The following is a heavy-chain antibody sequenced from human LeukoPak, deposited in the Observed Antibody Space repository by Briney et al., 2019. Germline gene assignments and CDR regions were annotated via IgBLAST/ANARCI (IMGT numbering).Heavy chain of an antibody. CDR1: GFTFSSYG. Sequence: PGGSLRLSCAASGFTFSSYGMHWVRQAPGKGLEWVAFIRYDGSNKYYADSVKGRFTISRDNSKNTLYLQMNSLRAQDTAVYYCANPIRGLYGYWGQGTLVTVSS. D-gene: IGHD3-10*01. CDR2: IRYDGSNK. V-gene: IGHV3-30*02. J-gene: IGHJ4*02. CDR3: ANPIRGLYGY.